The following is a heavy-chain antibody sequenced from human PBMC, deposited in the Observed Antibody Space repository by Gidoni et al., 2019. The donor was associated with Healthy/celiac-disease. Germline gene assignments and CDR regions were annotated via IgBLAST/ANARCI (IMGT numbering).Heavy chain of an antibody. Sequence: EVQLVESGGGLVQPGRSLRLSCAASGFTLDDYAMHWVRQAPGKGLEWVSGISWNSGSIGYADSVKGRFTISRDNAKNSLYLQMNSLRAEDTALYYCAKGPGKYDFWSGYFFLWGQGTLVTVSS. D-gene: IGHD3-3*01. V-gene: IGHV3-9*01. CDR1: GFTLDDYA. J-gene: IGHJ4*02. CDR3: AKGPGKYDFWSGYFFL. CDR2: ISWNSGSI.